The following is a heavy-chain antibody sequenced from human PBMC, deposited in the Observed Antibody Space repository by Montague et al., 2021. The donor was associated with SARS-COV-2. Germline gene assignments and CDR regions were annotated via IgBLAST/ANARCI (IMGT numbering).Heavy chain of an antibody. CDR2: IDNDGRGT. V-gene: IGHV3-74*01. CDR1: GFNFRSYY. Sequence: SLRLSCAASGFNFRSYYIHWVRQAPGSGLVWVSRIDNDGRGTIYADSVKGRLTISRDNAKNTLFLQMNSLRADDTAVYYCARGGFNHGFDVWGQGTVVTVSS. CDR3: ARGGFNHGFDV. J-gene: IGHJ3*01.